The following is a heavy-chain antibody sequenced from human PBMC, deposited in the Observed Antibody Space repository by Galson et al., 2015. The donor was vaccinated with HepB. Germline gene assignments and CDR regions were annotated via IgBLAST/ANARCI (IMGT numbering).Heavy chain of an antibody. D-gene: IGHD3-3*01. J-gene: IGHJ6*02. CDR3: ARDWWYDFWSGYLPHERDYGMDV. Sequence: SLRLSCAASGFTFSSCWMSWVRQAPGKGLEWVANIKQDGSEKYYVDSVKGRFTISRDNAKNSLYLQMNSLRAEDTAVYYCARDWWYDFWSGYLPHERDYGMDVWGQGTTVTDSS. V-gene: IGHV3-7*01. CDR2: IKQDGSEK. CDR1: GFTFSSCW.